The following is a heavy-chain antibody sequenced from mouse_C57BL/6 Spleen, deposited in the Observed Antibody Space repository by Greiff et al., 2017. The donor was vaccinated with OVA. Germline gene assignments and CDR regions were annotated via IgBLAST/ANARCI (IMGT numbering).Heavy chain of an antibody. CDR3: TGWEITTVVESDY. Sequence: QVQLKQSGAELVRPGASVTLSCKASGYTFTDYEMHWVKQTPVHGLEWIGAIDPETGGTAYNQKFKGKAILTADKSSSTAYMVLRSLTSEDSAVYYCTGWEITTVVESDYWGQGTTLTVSS. J-gene: IGHJ2*01. CDR2: IDPETGGT. V-gene: IGHV1-15*01. CDR1: GYTFTDYE. D-gene: IGHD1-1*01.